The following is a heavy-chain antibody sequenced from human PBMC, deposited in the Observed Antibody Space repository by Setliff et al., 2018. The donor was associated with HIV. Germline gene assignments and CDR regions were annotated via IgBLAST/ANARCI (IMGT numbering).Heavy chain of an antibody. V-gene: IGHV4-39*07. CDR3: ARLDWFSKNFDF. Sequence: PSETLSLTCTVSGGSVSSPGNYWDWIRQPPGKGLEWSGSAYNSGITFKNPSLKSRVTMSVDKSLNQVSLKLSSVTAADTAVYFCARLDWFSKNFDFWGQGTLVTVSS. CDR2: AYNSGIT. CDR1: GGSVSSPGNY. J-gene: IGHJ4*02. D-gene: IGHD3-3*01.